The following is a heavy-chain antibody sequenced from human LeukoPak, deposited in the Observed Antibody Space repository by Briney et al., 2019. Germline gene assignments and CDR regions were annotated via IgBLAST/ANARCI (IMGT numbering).Heavy chain of an antibody. J-gene: IGHJ4*02. CDR1: GYTFTGYY. D-gene: IGHD4-11*01. CDR3: ARDSRTTVTTTRGDY. V-gene: IGHV1-2*02. CDR2: INPNSGGT. Sequence: ASVKVSCKASGYTFTGYYMHWVRQAPGQGLEWMGWINPNSGGTNYAQKLQGRVTMTTDTSTSTAYMELRSLRSDDTAVYYCARDSRTTVTTTRGDYWGQGTLVTVSS.